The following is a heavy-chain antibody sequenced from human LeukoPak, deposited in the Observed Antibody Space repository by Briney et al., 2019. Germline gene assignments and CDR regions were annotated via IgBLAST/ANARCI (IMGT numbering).Heavy chain of an antibody. D-gene: IGHD4-11*01. Sequence: PGGSLRLSCAASGFTFSSYDMHWVRQAPGKGLEWVALIRNDGSKKYYADSVKGRFTISRDNSKNTVHLQMNSLRAEDTAVYYCANPHLSYDYSTNWGQGTLVTVSS. CDR2: IRNDGSKK. CDR1: GFTFSSYD. J-gene: IGHJ4*02. CDR3: ANPHLSYDYSTN. V-gene: IGHV3-30*02.